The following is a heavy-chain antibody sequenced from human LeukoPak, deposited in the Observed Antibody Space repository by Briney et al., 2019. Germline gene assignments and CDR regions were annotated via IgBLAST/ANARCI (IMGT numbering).Heavy chain of an antibody. J-gene: IGHJ3*02. D-gene: IGHD3-10*01. CDR1: GFTFSSYA. Sequence: GGSLRLSCAASGFTFSSYAMSWVRQAPGKGLEWVSAISGSGGSTYYADSVKGRFTISRDNSKNTLYLQMNSLRAEDTALYYCAKGHYYLDAFDIWGQGTMVTVSS. V-gene: IGHV3-23*01. CDR2: ISGSGGST. CDR3: AKGHYYLDAFDI.